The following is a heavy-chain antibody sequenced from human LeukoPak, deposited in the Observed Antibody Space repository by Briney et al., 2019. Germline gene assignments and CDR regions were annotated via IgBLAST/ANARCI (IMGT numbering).Heavy chain of an antibody. Sequence: PSETLCLTCSASGGSINSYYWGWVRQPAGKGLEWIGRICTTGSTKYSPSLKSRLSMSLDTFKNQLSLTLTSVTAADTAVYYCGRQGYTASYYFVDYWSPGTLVTVSS. D-gene: IGHD3-10*01. CDR2: ICTTGST. CDR1: GGSINSYY. CDR3: GRQGYTASYYFVDY. J-gene: IGHJ4*02. V-gene: IGHV4-4*07.